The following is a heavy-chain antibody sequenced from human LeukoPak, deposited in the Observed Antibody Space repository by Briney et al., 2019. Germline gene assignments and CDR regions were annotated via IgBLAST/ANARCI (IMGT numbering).Heavy chain of an antibody. CDR3: ARDQHILRFLEWLVDY. D-gene: IGHD3-3*01. V-gene: IGHV3-7*01. J-gene: IGHJ4*02. Sequence: GGSLRLSCAASGFAFRNFWMSWVRQAPGKGLELVANTKQDGSGKYYVDSVEGRFTVSRDNAKNSLYLQMNSLRAEDTAVYYCARDQHILRFLEWLVDYWGQGTLVTVSS. CDR2: TKQDGSGK. CDR1: GFAFRNFW.